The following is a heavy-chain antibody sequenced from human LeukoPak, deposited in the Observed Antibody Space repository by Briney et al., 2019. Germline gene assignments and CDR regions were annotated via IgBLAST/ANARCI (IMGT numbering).Heavy chain of an antibody. J-gene: IGHJ6*02. CDR1: GYTFTIYG. Sequence: ASVKVSCKASGYTFTIYGISWVRQAPGQGREWMGWISAYNGNTNYAQKLQGRVTMTTDTSTSTAYIELRSLRSDDTAVYYCAKGASGTDGMDAWGQGTTVTVSS. CDR2: ISAYNGNT. V-gene: IGHV1-18*01. CDR3: AKGASGTDGMDA. D-gene: IGHD3-3*01.